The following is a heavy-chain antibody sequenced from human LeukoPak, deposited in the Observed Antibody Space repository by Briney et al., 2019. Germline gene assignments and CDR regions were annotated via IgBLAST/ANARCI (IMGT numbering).Heavy chain of an antibody. J-gene: IGHJ4*02. V-gene: IGHV3-30*02. D-gene: IGHD3-22*01. CDR2: IRYDGSNK. Sequence: GGSLRLSCAASGFTFSSYGMHWVRQAPGKGLEWVAFIRYDGSNKYYADSVKGRFTISRDNSKNTLYLQMNSLRAEDTAVYYCAKDQRFTMIVVVTEPLDYWGQGTLVTVSS. CDR3: AKDQRFTMIVVVTEPLDY. CDR1: GFTFSSYG.